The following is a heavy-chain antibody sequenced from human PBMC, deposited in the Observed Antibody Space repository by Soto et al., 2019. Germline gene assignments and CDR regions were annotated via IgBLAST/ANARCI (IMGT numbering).Heavy chain of an antibody. J-gene: IGHJ6*02. CDR1: GGTFSSYA. Sequence: GASVKVSCTASGGTFSSYAISWVRQAPGQGLECRGGIIPIFGTANYAQKFQGRVTITADESTSTAYMELSSLRSEDTAVYYCARGFFPKEIVVAAGVGRRAFYYGMDVWGQGTTVTVSS. V-gene: IGHV1-69*13. D-gene: IGHD2-15*01. CDR3: ARGFFPKEIVVAAGVGRRAFYYGMDV. CDR2: IIPIFGTA.